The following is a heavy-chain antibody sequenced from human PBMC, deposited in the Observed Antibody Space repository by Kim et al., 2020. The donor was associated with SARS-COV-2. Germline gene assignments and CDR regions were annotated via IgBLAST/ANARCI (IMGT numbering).Heavy chain of an antibody. CDR2: INHSGST. J-gene: IGHJ6*03. Sequence: SETLSLTCAVYGGSFSGYYWSWIRQPPGKGLEWIGEINHSGSTNYNPSLKSRVTISVDTSKNQFSLKLSSVTAADTAVYYCARGGGRITIFGVVAYMDVWGKGTTVTVSS. V-gene: IGHV4-34*01. CDR1: GGSFSGYY. D-gene: IGHD3-3*01. CDR3: ARGGGRITIFGVVAYMDV.